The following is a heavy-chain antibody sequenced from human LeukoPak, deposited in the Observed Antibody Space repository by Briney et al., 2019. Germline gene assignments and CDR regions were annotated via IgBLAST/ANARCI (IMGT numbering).Heavy chain of an antibody. CDR3: ARGSDFFDY. V-gene: IGHV4-31*11. Sequence: SETLSLTCAVSGGSISSADFYWIWIRQHPGKGLEWIGFIYYSGSAYYNPSLKSRVSISIDTSKNQFSLTLNSVTAADTAVYYCARGSDFFDYWGQGTLVTVSS. CDR2: IYYSGSA. J-gene: IGHJ4*02. CDR1: GGSISSADFY.